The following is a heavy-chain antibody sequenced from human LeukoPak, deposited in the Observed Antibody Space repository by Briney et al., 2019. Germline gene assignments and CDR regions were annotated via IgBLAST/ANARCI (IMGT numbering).Heavy chain of an antibody. V-gene: IGHV1-18*01. CDR3: ARDSTWIQLWFFDY. CDR2: ISAYNGNT. Sequence: ASVKVSYKASGYTFTSYGISWVRQAPGQGLEWMGWISAYNGNTNYAQKLQGRVTMTTDTSTSTAYMELRSLRSDDTAVYYCARDSTWIQLWFFDYWGQGTLVTVSS. D-gene: IGHD5-18*01. CDR1: GYTFTSYG. J-gene: IGHJ4*02.